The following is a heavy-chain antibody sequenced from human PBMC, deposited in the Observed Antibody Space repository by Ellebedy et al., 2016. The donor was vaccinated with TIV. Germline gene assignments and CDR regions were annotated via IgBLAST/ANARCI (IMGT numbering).Heavy chain of an antibody. CDR2: ISSSSSTI. J-gene: IGHJ6*03. CDR1: GFTFSSYS. Sequence: GGSLRLSXAASGFTFSSYSMNWVRQAPGKGLEWVSYISSSSSTIYYADSVKGRFTISRDNAKNSLYLQMNSLRDEDTAVYYCARDSDFWSYYYYMDVWGKGTTVTVSS. D-gene: IGHD3-3*01. CDR3: ARDSDFWSYYYYMDV. V-gene: IGHV3-48*02.